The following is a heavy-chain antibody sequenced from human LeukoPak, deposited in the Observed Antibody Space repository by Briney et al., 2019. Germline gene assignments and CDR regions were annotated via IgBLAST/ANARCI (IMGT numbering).Heavy chain of an antibody. CDR3: ARAYGSGSYYGFDAFDI. CDR2: ISWNSGSI. Sequence: GGSLRLSCAASGFTFDDYAMHWVRQAPGKGLEWVSGISWNSGSIGYADSAKGRFTISRDNAKNSLYLQMNSLRAEDTALYHCARAYGSGSYYGFDAFDIWGQGTMVTVSS. CDR1: GFTFDDYA. D-gene: IGHD3-10*01. J-gene: IGHJ3*02. V-gene: IGHV3-9*01.